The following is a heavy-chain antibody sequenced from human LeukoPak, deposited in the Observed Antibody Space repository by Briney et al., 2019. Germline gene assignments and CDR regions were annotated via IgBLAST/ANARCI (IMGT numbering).Heavy chain of an antibody. Sequence: SETLSLTCTVSGGSISSYYWSWIRQPPGKGLEWIGYIYSSGSANYNPSLESRVTMSVDTSKNQFSLKLYSVTAADTAVYYCAAISDGSYVYWGQGPLVTVSS. D-gene: IGHD1-26*01. CDR1: GGSISSYY. J-gene: IGHJ4*02. CDR2: IYSSGSA. V-gene: IGHV4-59*01. CDR3: AAISDGSYVY.